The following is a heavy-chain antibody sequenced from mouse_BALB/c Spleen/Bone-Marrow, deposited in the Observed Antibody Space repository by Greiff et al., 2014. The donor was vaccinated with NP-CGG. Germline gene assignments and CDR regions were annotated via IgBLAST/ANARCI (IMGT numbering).Heavy chain of an antibody. J-gene: IGHJ2*01. CDR3: VRSGSSSGYFDY. CDR1: GFTFSSFG. CDR2: ISSGSSTI. Sequence: EVKLVESGGGLVQPGGSRKLSCAASGFTFSSFGMHWVRQAPEKGLEWVAYISSGSSTIYYGDTVMGRFTISRDNPKNTLFLQMTSLRSEDTATHYCVRSGSSSGYFDYWGQGTTLTVSS. D-gene: IGHD1-1*01. V-gene: IGHV5-17*02.